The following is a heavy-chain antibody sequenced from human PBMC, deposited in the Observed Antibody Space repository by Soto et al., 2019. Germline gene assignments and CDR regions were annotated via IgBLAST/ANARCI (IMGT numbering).Heavy chain of an antibody. D-gene: IGHD2-15*01. CDR1: GGTFSSYA. CDR2: IIPIFGTA. V-gene: IGHV1-69*12. CDR3: ARHPGGRGYYYGIDV. J-gene: IGHJ6*04. Sequence: QVQLGQSGAEVKKPGSSVKVSCKDSGGTFSSYAISWVRQAPGQGLEWMGGIIPIFGTANYAQKFQGRVTITADESTSTAYMELSSLRSEDTAVYYCARHPGGRGYYYGIDVWGKGTTVTVSS.